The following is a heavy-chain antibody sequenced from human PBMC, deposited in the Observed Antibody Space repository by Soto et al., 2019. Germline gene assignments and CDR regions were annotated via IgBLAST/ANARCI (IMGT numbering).Heavy chain of an antibody. V-gene: IGHV1-46*01. J-gene: IGHJ6*02. CDR2: INPSGGST. CDR1: GYTFTSYY. Sequence: ASVKVSCKASGYTFTSYYMHCVRRAPGQVLEWMGIINPSGGSTSYAQKFQGRVTMTRDTSTSTVYMEPSSLRSEDTAVYYCARTNIRGYSGYDSTPSGGRTYYYYYGMDVWGQGTTVTVSS. D-gene: IGHD5-12*01. CDR3: ARTNIRGYSGYDSTPSGGRTYYYYYGMDV.